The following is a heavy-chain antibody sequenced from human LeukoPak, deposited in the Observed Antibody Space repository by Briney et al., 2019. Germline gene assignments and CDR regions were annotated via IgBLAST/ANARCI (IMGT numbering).Heavy chain of an antibody. J-gene: IGHJ4*02. V-gene: IGHV3-30-3*01. CDR1: GSTFSSYA. CDR2: ISYDGSNK. D-gene: IGHD5-18*01. CDR3: ARDLDTAMVTPDY. Sequence: GGSLRLSCAASGSTFSSYAMHWVRQAPGKGLEWVAVISYDGSNKYYADSVKGRFTISRDNSKNTLYLQMNSLRAEDTAVYYCARDLDTAMVTPDYWGQGTLVTVSS.